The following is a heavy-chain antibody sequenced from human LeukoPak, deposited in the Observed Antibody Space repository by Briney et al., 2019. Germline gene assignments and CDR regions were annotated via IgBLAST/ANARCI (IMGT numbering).Heavy chain of an antibody. CDR1: GFTFSSYA. J-gene: IGHJ4*02. CDR3: AKSPHYYDSSGPPGYFDY. Sequence: PGGSLSLSCGASGFTFSSYAMSWVRQAPGKGREWVSAISGSGGSTYYADSVKGRFTISRDNSKNTLYLQMNSLRAEDTAVYYCAKSPHYYDSSGPPGYFDYWGQGTLVTVSS. CDR2: ISGSGGST. D-gene: IGHD3-22*01. V-gene: IGHV3-23*01.